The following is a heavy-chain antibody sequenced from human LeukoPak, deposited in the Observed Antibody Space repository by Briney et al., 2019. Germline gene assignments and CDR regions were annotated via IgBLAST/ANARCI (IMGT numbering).Heavy chain of an antibody. CDR3: TRVFTIFGVVIQYNWFDP. J-gene: IGHJ5*02. CDR2: ISSSSSYI. Sequence: GGSLRLSCAASGFTFSSYSMNWVRQAPGKGLEWVSSISSSSSYIYYADSVKGRFTISRDNAENSLYLQMNSLRAEDTAVYYCTRVFTIFGVVIQYNWFDPWGQGTLVTVSS. D-gene: IGHD3-3*01. CDR1: GFTFSSYS. V-gene: IGHV3-21*01.